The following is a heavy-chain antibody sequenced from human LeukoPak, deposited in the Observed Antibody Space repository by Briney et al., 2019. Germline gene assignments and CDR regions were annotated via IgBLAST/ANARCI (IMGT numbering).Heavy chain of an antibody. J-gene: IGHJ4*02. Sequence: GGSLRLSCAASGFTFSSYALSWVRQAPGKGLEWVSGISGSGDSTYYADSVKGRFTISRDNSKSTLYLQLSSLRAEDTAGYYCARETRYSYGPFDFWGQGTLVTVSS. V-gene: IGHV3-23*01. CDR3: ARETRYSYGPFDF. D-gene: IGHD5-18*01. CDR1: GFTFSSYA. CDR2: ISGSGDST.